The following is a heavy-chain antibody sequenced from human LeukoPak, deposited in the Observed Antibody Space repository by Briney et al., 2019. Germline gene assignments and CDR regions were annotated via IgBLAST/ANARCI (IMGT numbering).Heavy chain of an antibody. CDR1: GFTFYDSA. CDR2: TKSKRFNSET. D-gene: IGHD3-10*01. V-gene: IGHV3-73*01. Sequence: PGGSLRLSCAASGFTFYDSAIHWVRQAPGKGLEWLGRTKSKRFNSETAYVESVRGRFTIYNDDSKNTAFLEMNNLRTDDTALYYCIRYEETSGHFGDCWGQGTLVTVSS. J-gene: IGHJ4*02. CDR3: IRYEETSGHFGDC.